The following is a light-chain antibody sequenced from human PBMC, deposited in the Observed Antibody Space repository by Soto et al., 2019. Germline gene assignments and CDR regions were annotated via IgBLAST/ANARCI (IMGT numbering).Light chain of an antibody. V-gene: IGLV2-23*02. CDR3: CSYAGSRTYV. CDR2: EVS. CDR1: SSDDGSYNL. J-gene: IGLJ1*01. Sequence: QSVLTQPASVSGAPGQSITISCTGTSSDDGSYNLVSWYQQHPGKAPKLMIYEVSKRPSGVSNRFSGSKSGNTASLTISGLQAEDEADYYCCSYAGSRTYVFGTGTKVTVL.